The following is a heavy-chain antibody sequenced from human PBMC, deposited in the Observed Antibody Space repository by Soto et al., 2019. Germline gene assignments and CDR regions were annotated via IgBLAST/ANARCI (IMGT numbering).Heavy chain of an antibody. V-gene: IGHV3-33*01. CDR1: GFTFSSYG. J-gene: IGHJ6*02. D-gene: IGHD6-19*01. Sequence: PGGSLRLSCAASGFTFSSYGMHWVRQAPGKGLEWVAVIWYDGSNKYYADSVKGRFTISRDNSKNTLYLQMNSLRAEDMAVYYCARRQGYSSGWPYYYYGMDVWGQGTTVTV. CDR3: ARRQGYSSGWPYYYYGMDV. CDR2: IWYDGSNK.